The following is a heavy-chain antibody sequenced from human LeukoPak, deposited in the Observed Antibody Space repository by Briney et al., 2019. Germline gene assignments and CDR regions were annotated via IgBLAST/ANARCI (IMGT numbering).Heavy chain of an antibody. CDR1: EFSVGSNY. J-gene: IGHJ6*03. CDR3: AGGSFGELSAYYYYYMDV. Sequence: GGSLRLSRAASEFSVGSNYMTWVRQAPGKGLEWVSGISWNSGSIGYADSVKGRFTISRDNAKNSLFLQMNSLRAEDTAVYYCAGGSFGELSAYYYYYMDVWGKGTTVTISS. CDR2: ISWNSGSI. V-gene: IGHV3-20*04. D-gene: IGHD3-16*02.